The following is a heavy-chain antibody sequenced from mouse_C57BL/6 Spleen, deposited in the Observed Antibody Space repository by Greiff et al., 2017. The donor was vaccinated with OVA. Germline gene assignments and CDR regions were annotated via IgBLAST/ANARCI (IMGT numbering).Heavy chain of an antibody. CDR2: IYPGDGDT. CDR1: GYAFSSSW. V-gene: IGHV1-82*01. J-gene: IGHJ2*01. D-gene: IGHD2-4*01. Sequence: QVHVKQSGPELVKPGASVKISCKASGYAFSSSWMNWVKQRPGKGLEWIGRIYPGDGDTNYTGKFKGKATLTADKSSSTAYMQLSSLTSEDAAVYFCEGDYDDFDYWGQGTTLTVSS. CDR3: EGDYDDFDY.